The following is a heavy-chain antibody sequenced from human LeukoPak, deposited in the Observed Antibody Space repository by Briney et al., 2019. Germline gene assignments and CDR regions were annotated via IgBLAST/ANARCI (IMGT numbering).Heavy chain of an antibody. CDR2: ISGSGTIT. CDR1: GLTFSSYA. V-gene: IGHV3-23*01. J-gene: IGHJ4*02. CDR3: ANRVTGSIEKSSIRIDY. D-gene: IGHD3-10*01. Sequence: GGSLRLSCAASGLTFSSYAMSWVRQAPGKGLEWVSAISGSGTITYYADSVKGRFTISRDNSKNTLYLQMNSLRAEDTAVYYCANRVTGSIEKSSIRIDYWGQGILVTVPS.